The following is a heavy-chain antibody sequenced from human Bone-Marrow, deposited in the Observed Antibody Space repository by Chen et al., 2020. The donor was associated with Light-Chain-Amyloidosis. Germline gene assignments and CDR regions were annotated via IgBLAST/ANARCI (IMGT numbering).Heavy chain of an antibody. CDR3: ARLRDGYNFDY. D-gene: IGHD5-12*01. CDR2: IYPDDSDA. CDR1: GYTFPNYW. Sequence: EVQLEQSGLEVKKPGESLKISCKGSGYTFPNYWIGWVRQMPGKGLEWMGVIYPDDSDARYSPSFEGQVTISADKSITTAYLQWRSLKASDTAMYYCARLRDGYNFDYWGQGTLVTVSS. J-gene: IGHJ4*02. V-gene: IGHV5-51*01.